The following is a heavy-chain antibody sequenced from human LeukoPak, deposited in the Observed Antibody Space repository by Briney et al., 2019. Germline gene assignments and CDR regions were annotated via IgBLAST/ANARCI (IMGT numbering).Heavy chain of an antibody. CDR3: ARRVAGSAYRDY. J-gene: IGHJ4*02. CDR1: GGSFSGYY. V-gene: IGHV4-34*01. D-gene: IGHD3-22*01. Sequence: SESLSLTCPVYGGSFSGYYWGWIRPPPGKGMEWIGEINHSGSTYNNPSLKSRVTLSVDTSEKQFSLTLSSVTAADTAVYSCARRVAGSAYRDYWGQGTLVTVSS. CDR2: INHSGST.